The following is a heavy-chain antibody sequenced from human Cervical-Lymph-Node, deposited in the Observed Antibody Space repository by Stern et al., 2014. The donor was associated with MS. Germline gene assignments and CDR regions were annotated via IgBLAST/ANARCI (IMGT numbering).Heavy chain of an antibody. CDR1: GGSISSYY. Sequence: QVQLQESGPGLVKPSETLSLTCTVSGGSISSYYWSWIRQPPGKGLEWIGYIYYRGSHHYNPFLKSRVNISGDTVKNQFSLKLSSVTAADTAVYYCARGYGGNPIDYWGQGTLVTVSS. V-gene: IGHV4-59*01. D-gene: IGHD4-23*01. CDR3: ARGYGGNPIDY. J-gene: IGHJ4*02. CDR2: IYYRGSH.